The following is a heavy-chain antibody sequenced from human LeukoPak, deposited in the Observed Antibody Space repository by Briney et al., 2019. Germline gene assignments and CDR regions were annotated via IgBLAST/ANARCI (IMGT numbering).Heavy chain of an antibody. CDR2: MSGSDTGS. Sequence: GGSLRLSCVASGFTLSSYSMSWVRQAPGKGLEWVSAMSGSDTGSWYADSVKGRFTISRDTSKTTVYLQMNSLRAEDTAIYYCAKDARSFGGTYFDYWGQGIQVTVSS. V-gene: IGHV3-23*01. J-gene: IGHJ4*02. D-gene: IGHD4-23*01. CDR1: GFTLSSYS. CDR3: AKDARSFGGTYFDY.